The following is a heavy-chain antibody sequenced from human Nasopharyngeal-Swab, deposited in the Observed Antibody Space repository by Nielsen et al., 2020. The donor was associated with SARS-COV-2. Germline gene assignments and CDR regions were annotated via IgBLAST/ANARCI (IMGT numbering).Heavy chain of an antibody. Sequence: GGSLRLSCAASGFTFDDYAMHWVRQAPGKGLEWVSAISGSGGSTYYADSVKGRFTISRDNSKNTLYLQMNSLRAEDTAVYYCAKDGVYSSSWSPYYYYYYGMDVWGQGTTVTVSS. J-gene: IGHJ6*02. D-gene: IGHD6-13*01. V-gene: IGHV3-23*01. CDR1: GFTFDDYA. CDR2: ISGSGGST. CDR3: AKDGVYSSSWSPYYYYYYGMDV.